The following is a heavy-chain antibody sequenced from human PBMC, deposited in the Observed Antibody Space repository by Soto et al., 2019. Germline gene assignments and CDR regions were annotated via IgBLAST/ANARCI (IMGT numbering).Heavy chain of an antibody. J-gene: IGHJ6*02. CDR3: ARDDVEDTAMDDVYYYYSMDV. CDR1: GGTFSSYA. V-gene: IGHV1-69*01. Sequence: QVQLVQSGAEVKKPGSSVKVSCKASGGTFSSYAISWVRQAPGQGLEWMGGIIPIFGTANYAQKFQGRVTITADESTSTAYMELSSLRSEDTAVYYCARDDVEDTAMDDVYYYYSMDVWGQGTTVTVSS. CDR2: IIPIFGTA. D-gene: IGHD5-18*01.